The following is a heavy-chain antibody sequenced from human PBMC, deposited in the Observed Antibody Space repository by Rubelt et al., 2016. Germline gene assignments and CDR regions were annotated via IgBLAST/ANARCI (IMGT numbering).Heavy chain of an antibody. D-gene: IGHD4-17*01. CDR3: ARDPYGDRHHDY. J-gene: IGHJ4*02. CDR2: INAGNGNT. V-gene: IGHV1-3*01. CDR1: GGTFSSSA. Sequence: QVQLVQSGAEVKTPGSSVKVSCKASGGTFSSSAISWVRPAPGQGLEWLGWINAGNGNTKYSQKFQGRVTITRDTSASTAYMELSSLRSDDTAVYYCARDPYGDRHHDYWGQGTLVTVSS.